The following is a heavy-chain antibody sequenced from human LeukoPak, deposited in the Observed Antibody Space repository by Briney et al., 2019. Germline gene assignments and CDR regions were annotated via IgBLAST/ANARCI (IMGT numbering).Heavy chain of an antibody. J-gene: IGHJ4*02. Sequence: GGSLRLSCAASGFTFSSYWMSWVRQAPGKGLEWVANIKKDGSEKYYVDSVKGRFTISRDNAKTSLYLQMNSLRAEDTAVYYCAKDGWIPLDYWGQGTLVTVSS. D-gene: IGHD5-18*01. CDR3: AKDGWIPLDY. CDR2: IKKDGSEK. V-gene: IGHV3-7*03. CDR1: GFTFSSYW.